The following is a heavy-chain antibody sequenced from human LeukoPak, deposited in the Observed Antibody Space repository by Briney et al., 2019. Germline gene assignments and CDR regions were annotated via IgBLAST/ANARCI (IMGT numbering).Heavy chain of an antibody. J-gene: IGHJ4*02. D-gene: IGHD3-10*01. Sequence: SETLSLTCAVYGGSFSGYYWSWIRQPPGKGLEWIGEINHSESTNYNPSLESRVTISKDTSKNQFSLRLTSVAAADTAVYYCAKDHGSGSEFDYWGQGSLVTVSS. V-gene: IGHV4-34*01. CDR2: INHSEST. CDR3: AKDHGSGSEFDY. CDR1: GGSFSGYY.